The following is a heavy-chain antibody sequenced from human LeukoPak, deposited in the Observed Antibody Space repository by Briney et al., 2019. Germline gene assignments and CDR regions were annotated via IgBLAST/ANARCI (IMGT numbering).Heavy chain of an antibody. V-gene: IGHV3-21*01. CDR3: ARPLLRAEFDY. D-gene: IGHD4-17*01. CDR2: ISSSSSYI. Sequence: PGGSLRLSCAASGFTFSSYSMNWVRQAPGKGREWVSSISSSSSYIYYADSVKGRFTISRDNAKNSLYLQMNSLRAEDTAVYYCARPLLRAEFDYWGQGTLVTVSS. J-gene: IGHJ4*02. CDR1: GFTFSSYS.